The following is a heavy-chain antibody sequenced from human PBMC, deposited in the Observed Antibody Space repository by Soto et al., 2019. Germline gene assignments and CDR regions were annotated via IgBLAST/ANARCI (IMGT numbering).Heavy chain of an antibody. V-gene: IGHV4-59*08. CDR1: GGSISNYY. Sequence: QVQLQESGPGLVKPSETLSLTCTASGGSISNYYWCWFRRPPGTRLEWIGYIYYAGTTSYNPSLTSLFSISLEASMKDCSLRLTSLTAADTAVYYCARLVWYNQAFDQSGRGTLGSVSS. J-gene: IGHJ4*02. CDR2: IYYAGTT. D-gene: IGHD1-20*01. CDR3: ARLVWYNQAFDQ.